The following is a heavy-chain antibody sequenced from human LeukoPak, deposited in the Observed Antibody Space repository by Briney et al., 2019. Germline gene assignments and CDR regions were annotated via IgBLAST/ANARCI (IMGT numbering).Heavy chain of an antibody. J-gene: IGHJ6*02. Sequence: GGSLRLSCAASGFTFRSYGMHWVRQAPGKGLEWVAFIRYDGTNEYYADSVKGRFTISRDNSKNTLYLQMNSLRAEDTAVYYCARDRRGSYPYYYYGMDVWGQGTTVTVSS. V-gene: IGHV3-30*02. D-gene: IGHD1-26*01. CDR2: IRYDGTNE. CDR3: ARDRRGSYPYYYYGMDV. CDR1: GFTFRSYG.